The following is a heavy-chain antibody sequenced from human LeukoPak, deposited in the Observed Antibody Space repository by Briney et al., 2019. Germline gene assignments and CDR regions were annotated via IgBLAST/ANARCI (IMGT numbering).Heavy chain of an antibody. J-gene: IGHJ4*02. CDR2: IYYSGST. Sequence: YSMSWVRQAPGKGLEWIGYIYYSGSTYYNPSLKSRVTISVDTSKNQFSLKLSSVTAADTAVYYCARGGSSWYFDYWGQGTLVTDSS. V-gene: IGHV4-30-4*08. D-gene: IGHD6-13*01. CDR1: YS. CDR3: ARGGSSWYFDY.